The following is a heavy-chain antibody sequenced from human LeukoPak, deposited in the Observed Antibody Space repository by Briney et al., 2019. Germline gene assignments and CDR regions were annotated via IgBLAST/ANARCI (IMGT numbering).Heavy chain of an antibody. D-gene: IGHD3-22*01. Sequence: SVKVSCKASGGTFSSYAISWVRQAPGQGLEWMGRIIPILGIANYAQKFQGRVTITADKSTSTAYMELSSLRSEDTAVYYCARDSTYYYDSSGYYDPNPYNWFDPWGQGTLVTVSS. CDR3: ARDSTYYYDSSGYYDPNPYNWFDP. V-gene: IGHV1-69*04. CDR1: GGTFSSYA. J-gene: IGHJ5*02. CDR2: IIPILGIA.